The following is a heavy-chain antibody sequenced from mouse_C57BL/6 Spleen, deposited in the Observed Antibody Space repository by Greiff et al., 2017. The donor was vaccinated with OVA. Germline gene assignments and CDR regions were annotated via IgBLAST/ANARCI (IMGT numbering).Heavy chain of an antibody. CDR2: INPSNGGT. J-gene: IGHJ1*03. V-gene: IGHV1-53*01. D-gene: IGHD4-1*01. CDR3: ARSGPLTGILYWYFDV. Sequence: QVQLQQSGTELVKPGASVKLSCKASGYTFTSYWMHWVKQRPGQGLEWIGNINPSNGGTNYNEKFKSKATLTVDKSSSTAYMQLSSLTSEDSAVYYCARSGPLTGILYWYFDVWGTGTTVTVSS. CDR1: GYTFTSYW.